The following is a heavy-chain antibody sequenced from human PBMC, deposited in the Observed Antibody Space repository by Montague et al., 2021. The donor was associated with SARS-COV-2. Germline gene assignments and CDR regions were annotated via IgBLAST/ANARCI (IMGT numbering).Heavy chain of an antibody. CDR1: GGSISSYY. Sequence: SETLSLTCTVSGGSISSYYWSWIRQPPGKGLEWIGDTTHDGETNYSPSLKSRVTISADKSKSQFSLKLDSVTAADTAVYYCARGQSNLKYWGQGTLVTVSS. D-gene: IGHD6-6*01. CDR3: ARGQSNLKY. J-gene: IGHJ4*02. CDR2: TTHDGET. V-gene: IGHV4-34*01.